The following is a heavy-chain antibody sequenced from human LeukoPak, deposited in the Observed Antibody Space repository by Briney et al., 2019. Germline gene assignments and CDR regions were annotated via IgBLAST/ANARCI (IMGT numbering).Heavy chain of an antibody. J-gene: IGHJ4*02. V-gene: IGHV3-53*01. D-gene: IGHD3-22*01. CDR1: GFTVSINY. CDR3: ERDRSDYYDSSGYYGY. Sequence: GGSLRLSCAASGFTVSINYMSWVRQAPGKGLEWVSVIYSGGSTYYADSVRGRFTISRDNSKNTLYLQMNSLRAEDTAVYYCERDRSDYYDSSGYYGYWGQGTLVTVSS. CDR2: IYSGGST.